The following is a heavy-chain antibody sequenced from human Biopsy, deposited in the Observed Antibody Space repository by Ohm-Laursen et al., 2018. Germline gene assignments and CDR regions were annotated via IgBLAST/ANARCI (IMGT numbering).Heavy chain of an antibody. CDR3: ARFDNGFDK. CDR1: GYPFTFYE. Sequence: SVKVSCKTSGYPFTFYEINWVRQATGQGLEWLGWMNPDSGNTGSAQKFHDRVTMTVNTSINTAYLELSSLRSEDTAVYYCARFDNGFDKWGQGTLVTVSS. V-gene: IGHV1-8*01. D-gene: IGHD2-8*01. CDR2: MNPDSGNT. J-gene: IGHJ4*02.